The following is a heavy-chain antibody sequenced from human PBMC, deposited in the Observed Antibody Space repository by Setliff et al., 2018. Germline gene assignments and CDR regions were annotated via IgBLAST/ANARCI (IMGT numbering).Heavy chain of an antibody. CDR3: ARGKIRITMIVVPTGGAFDI. CDR1: GYSIRSGNY. CDR2: ISHSGSA. D-gene: IGHD3-22*01. Sequence: SETLSLTCAVSGYSIRSGNYWGWIRQPPGKGLEWIGSISHSGSAYYNPSLKSRVTISLDVSKNQFSLKLSSVTAADTARYYCARGKIRITMIVVPTGGAFDIWGQGTMVT. J-gene: IGHJ3*02. V-gene: IGHV4-38-2*01.